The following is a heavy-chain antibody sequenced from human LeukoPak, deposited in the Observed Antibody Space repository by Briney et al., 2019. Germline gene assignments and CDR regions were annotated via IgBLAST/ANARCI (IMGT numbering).Heavy chain of an antibody. V-gene: IGHV3-23*01. J-gene: IGHJ6*03. CDR2: ISGSCGST. CDR1: GFTFSSYG. Sequence: GGSLRLSCAASGFTFSSYGMSWVRQAPGKGLEWVSAISGSCGSTYYADSVKGRFTISRDNSKNTLYLQMNSLRAEDTAVYYCAKGAYCSGGSCYSYYYYYMDVWGKGTTVTISS. CDR3: AKGAYCSGGSCYSYYYYYMDV. D-gene: IGHD2-15*01.